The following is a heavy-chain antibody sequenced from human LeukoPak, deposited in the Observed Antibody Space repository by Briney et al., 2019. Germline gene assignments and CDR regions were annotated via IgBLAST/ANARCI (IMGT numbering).Heavy chain of an antibody. V-gene: IGHV3-11*06. D-gene: IGHD2-2*01. CDR2: VSSSSSYT. CDR3: ARDRAPYCSSTSCYPLGYYGMDV. CDR1: GFTFSDYY. Sequence: GGSLRLSCAASGFTFSDYYMSWIRQAPGKGLEWVSYVSSSSSYTNYADSVKGRFTISRDNAKNSLYLQMNSLRAEDTAVYYCARDRAPYCSSTSCYPLGYYGMDVWGQGTTVTVSS. J-gene: IGHJ6*02.